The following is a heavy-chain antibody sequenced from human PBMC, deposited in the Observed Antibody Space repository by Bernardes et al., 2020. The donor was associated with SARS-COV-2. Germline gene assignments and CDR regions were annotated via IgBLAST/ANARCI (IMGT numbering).Heavy chain of an antibody. Sequence: GGSLRLSCAASGFTFSDYYMSWIRQAPGKGLEWVSYISSSGDRTNYAGSVKGRFTISRDTSKSTLYLQMNSLRAEDTAVYYCAKGRDSGYLVPFDYWGQGTLVTVSS. V-gene: IGHV3-11*05. CDR2: ISSSGDRT. D-gene: IGHD3-22*01. CDR1: GFTFSDYY. CDR3: AKGRDSGYLVPFDY. J-gene: IGHJ4*02.